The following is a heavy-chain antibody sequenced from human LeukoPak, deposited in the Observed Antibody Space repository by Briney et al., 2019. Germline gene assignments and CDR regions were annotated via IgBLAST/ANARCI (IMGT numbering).Heavy chain of an antibody. Sequence: GASVKVSCKASGYTFTGYYMHWVRQAPGQGLEWMGWINPNSGGTNYAQKFQGWVTMTRDTSISTAYMELSRLRSDDTAVYYCARRTYDVLTGTPSSVRKNWFDSWGQGTLVTVSS. V-gene: IGHV1-2*04. CDR1: GYTFTGYY. CDR3: ARRTYDVLTGTPSSVRKNWFDS. CDR2: INPNSGGT. D-gene: IGHD3-9*01. J-gene: IGHJ5*01.